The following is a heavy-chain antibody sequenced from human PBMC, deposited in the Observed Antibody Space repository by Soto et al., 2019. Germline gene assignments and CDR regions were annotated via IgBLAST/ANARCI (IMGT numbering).Heavy chain of an antibody. D-gene: IGHD3-10*01. V-gene: IGHV1-3*01. CDR2: INAGNGNT. CDR1: GYTFTSYA. Sequence: AAGKVSCKASGYTFTSYAMHWGRQAPGQRLEWMGWINAGNGNTKYSQKFQGRVTITRDTSASTAYMELSSLRSDDTAIYFCPRERQRESLPYWGQGTLVTVSS. CDR3: PRERQRESLPY. J-gene: IGHJ4*02.